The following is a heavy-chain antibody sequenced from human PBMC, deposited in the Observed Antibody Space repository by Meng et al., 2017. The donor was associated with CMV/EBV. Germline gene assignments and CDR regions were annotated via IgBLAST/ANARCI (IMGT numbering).Heavy chain of an antibody. CDR3: ARDLELRPWCDP. CDR1: GFTFSSYS. V-gene: IGHV3-21*01. Sequence: GESLKISCAASGFTFSSYSMNWVRQAPGKGLEWVSSISSSSSYIYYADSVKGRFTISRDNAKNSLYPQMNSLRAEDTAVYYCARDLELRPWCDPWGQGTLVTVSS. J-gene: IGHJ5*02. CDR2: ISSSSSYI. D-gene: IGHD1-7*01.